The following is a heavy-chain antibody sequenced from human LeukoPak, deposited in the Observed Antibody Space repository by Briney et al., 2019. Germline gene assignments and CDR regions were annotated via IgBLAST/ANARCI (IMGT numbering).Heavy chain of an antibody. CDR1: GGSISSGGYY. J-gene: IGHJ4*02. CDR3: ARGRQWLSRGNFDY. CDR2: IYHSGST. D-gene: IGHD6-19*01. Sequence: SETLSLTCTVSGGSISSGGYYWSWIRQPPGKGLEWIGYIYHSGSTYYNPSLKSRVTISVDRSKNQFSLKLSSVTAADTAVYYCARGRQWLSRGNFDYWGQGTLVTVSS. V-gene: IGHV4-30-2*01.